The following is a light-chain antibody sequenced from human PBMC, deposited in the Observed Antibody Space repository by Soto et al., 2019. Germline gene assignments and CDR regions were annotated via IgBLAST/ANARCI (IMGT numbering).Light chain of an antibody. CDR3: QQYTNWPYT. CDR2: GAS. V-gene: IGKV3-15*01. Sequence: EIVMTQSPATLSVSPGERASLSCRASQSVGSNLAWYQQTAGQAPRLLIYGASTRATGIPARFSGSGSGTEFTLTISSLQSEDFEVYSCQQYTNWPYTFGQGNKLET. CDR1: QSVGSN. J-gene: IGKJ2*01.